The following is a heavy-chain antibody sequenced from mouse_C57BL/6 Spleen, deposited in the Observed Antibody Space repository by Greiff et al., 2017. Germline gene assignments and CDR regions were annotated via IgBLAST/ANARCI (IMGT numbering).Heavy chain of an antibody. D-gene: IGHD2-4*01. V-gene: IGHV1-15*01. CDR3: TRGDYGLVY. CDR1: GYAFTDYE. CDR2: IDPENGGT. J-gene: IGHJ3*01. Sequence: VQLQQSGAELVRPGASVTLSCKASGYAFTDYEMHWVKQTPVHGLEWIGAIDPENGGTAYNQKFKGKAILTADKSSSTAYMSLLSLASEDSAVSYCTRGDYGLVYWGQGTLVTVSA.